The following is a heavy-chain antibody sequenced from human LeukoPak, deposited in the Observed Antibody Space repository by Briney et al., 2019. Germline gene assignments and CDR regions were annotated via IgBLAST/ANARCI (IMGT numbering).Heavy chain of an antibody. D-gene: IGHD4-17*01. CDR1: GFTFSSYA. Sequence: GGSLRLSCAASGFTFSSYAMHWVRQAPGKGLEWVAVISYDGSNKYYADSVKGRFTISRDNSKNTLYLQMNSLRAEDTAVYCCARDQGLGDYGTLDVWGQGTTVTVSS. V-gene: IGHV3-30-3*01. J-gene: IGHJ6*02. CDR2: ISYDGSNK. CDR3: ARDQGLGDYGTLDV.